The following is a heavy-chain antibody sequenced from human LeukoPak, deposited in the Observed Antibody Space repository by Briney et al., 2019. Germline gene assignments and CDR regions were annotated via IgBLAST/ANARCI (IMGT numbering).Heavy chain of an antibody. V-gene: IGHV4-39*01. CDR2: IYYSGST. CDR3: ARGRNTMVRGAIGGETRYYYSYYMDV. Sequence: PSETLSLTCTVSGGSISSSSYYWGWIRQPPGKGLEWIGSIYYSGSTYYNPSLKSRVTISVDTSKNQFSLKLSSVTAADTAVYYCARGRNTMVRGAIGGETRYYYSYYMDVWGKGTTVTVSS. CDR1: GGSISSSSYY. D-gene: IGHD3-10*01. J-gene: IGHJ6*03.